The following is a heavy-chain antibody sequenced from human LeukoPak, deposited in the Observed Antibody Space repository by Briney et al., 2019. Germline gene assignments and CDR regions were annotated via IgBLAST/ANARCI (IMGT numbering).Heavy chain of an antibody. Sequence: SETLSLTCTVSGGSISSYYWSWIRHPPPPGLERMWYIYYCWSTNYNPSLTSQVPISVDTSKNQFSLKLSSVTAADTAVYYCARAITGLWFGEGGWFDPWGQGTLVTVSS. V-gene: IGHV4-59*01. CDR3: ARAITGLWFGEGGWFDP. CDR2: IYYCWST. D-gene: IGHD3-10*01. CDR1: GGSISSYY. J-gene: IGHJ5*02.